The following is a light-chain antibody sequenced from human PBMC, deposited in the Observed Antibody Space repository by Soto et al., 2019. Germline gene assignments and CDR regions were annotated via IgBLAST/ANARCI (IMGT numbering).Light chain of an antibody. V-gene: IGKV2-28*01. J-gene: IGKJ1*01. Sequence: EIVLTQSPLSLPVTPGEPASISCRSSQSLLHSSGYNYVDWYLQKPGQSPQLLIYLVSNRASGVPERFSGSGSGTDFTLKISRVEAEDVGVYYCMQALQTPLTFGQGTKVEIK. CDR3: MQALQTPLT. CDR2: LVS. CDR1: QSLLHSSGYNY.